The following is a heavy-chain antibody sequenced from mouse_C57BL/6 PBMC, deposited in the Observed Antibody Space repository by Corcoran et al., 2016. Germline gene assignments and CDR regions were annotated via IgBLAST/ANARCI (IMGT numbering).Heavy chain of an antibody. CDR2: INPNNGGT. V-gene: IGHV1-26*01. J-gene: IGHJ2*01. Sequence: EVQQQQSGPELVKPGASVKISCKASGYTFTDYYMNWVKQSHGKSLEWIGDINPNNGGTSYNQKFKGKATLTVDKSSSTAYMELRSLTSEDSAVYYCARAPDGYYFDYWGQGTTLTVSS. CDR1: GYTFTDYY. CDR3: ARAPDGYYFDY. D-gene: IGHD2-3*01.